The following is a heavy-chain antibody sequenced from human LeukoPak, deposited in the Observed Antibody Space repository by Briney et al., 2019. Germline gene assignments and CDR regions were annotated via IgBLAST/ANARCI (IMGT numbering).Heavy chain of an antibody. V-gene: IGHV3-23*01. Sequence: GGSLRLSCVGSGFTFSSYAMSWVRQAPGKGLEWVSAISGSGGSAYYADSVKGRFTISRDNSKNTLYLQMNSLRAEDTAVYYCAKDVVRRITIFGVPNQRGNWFDPWGQGTLVTVSS. CDR2: ISGSGGSA. D-gene: IGHD3-3*01. CDR1: GFTFSSYA. J-gene: IGHJ5*02. CDR3: AKDVVRRITIFGVPNQRGNWFDP.